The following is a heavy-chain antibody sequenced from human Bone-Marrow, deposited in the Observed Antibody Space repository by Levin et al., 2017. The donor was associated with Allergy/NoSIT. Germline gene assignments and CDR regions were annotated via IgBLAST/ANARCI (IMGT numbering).Heavy chain of an antibody. CDR1: GGTFSSYA. D-gene: IGHD6-6*01. V-gene: IGHV1-69*01. J-gene: IGHJ6*02. CDR3: ARSVCSSWYPPRYYYYGMDV. CDR2: IIPIFGTA. Sequence: KISCKASGGTFSSYAISWVRQAPGQGLEWMGGIIPIFGTANYAQKFQGRVTITADESTSTAYMELSSLRSEDTAVYYCARSVCSSWYPPRYYYYGMDVWGQGTTVTVSS.